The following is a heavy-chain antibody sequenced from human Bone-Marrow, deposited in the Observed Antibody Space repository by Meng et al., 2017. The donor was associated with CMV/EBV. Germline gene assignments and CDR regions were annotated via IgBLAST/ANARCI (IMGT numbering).Heavy chain of an antibody. J-gene: IGHJ6*02. CDR2: IYYSGTT. Sequence: SETLSLTCTVSGGPMNSTSYYWGWIRQPPGKGLEWIGSIYYSGTTYYNPSLKSRVTMSVDTSKNQFSLNLRSVTAADTAVYYCARDSTTTYCSGGSCYPLSYGMDVWGQGTMVTVSS. CDR1: GGPMNSTSYY. D-gene: IGHD2-15*01. V-gene: IGHV4-39*02. CDR3: ARDSTTTYCSGGSCYPLSYGMDV.